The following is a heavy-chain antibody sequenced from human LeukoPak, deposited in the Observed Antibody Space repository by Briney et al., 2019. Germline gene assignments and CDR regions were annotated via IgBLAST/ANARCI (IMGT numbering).Heavy chain of an antibody. CDR1: GFTFSSYG. J-gene: IGHJ4*02. CDR2: ISYDGSNK. D-gene: IGHD3-22*01. CDR3: AKDLGDYYDSSGTLLV. V-gene: IGHV3-30*18. Sequence: GGSLRLSCAASGFTFSSYGMHWVRQAPGKGLEWVAVISYDGSNKYYADSVKGRFTISRDSSKNTLYLQMNSLRAEDTAVYYCAKDLGDYYDSSGTLLVWGQGTLVTVSS.